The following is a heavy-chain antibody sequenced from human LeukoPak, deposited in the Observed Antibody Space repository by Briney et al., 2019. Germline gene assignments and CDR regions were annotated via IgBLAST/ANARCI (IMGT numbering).Heavy chain of an antibody. V-gene: IGHV3-74*01. Sequence: PGGSLILSCAASGFTFSSFAMRWVRQAPGKGLEWVSPINGDGGNTSYSDSVKGRFTISRDNSKNTLHLQMNSLRAEDTAVYYCARSLAQCGGDCYSNWGYWGQGTLVTVSP. CDR2: INGDGGNT. CDR1: GFTFSSFA. D-gene: IGHD2-21*02. J-gene: IGHJ4*02. CDR3: ARSLAQCGGDCYSNWGY.